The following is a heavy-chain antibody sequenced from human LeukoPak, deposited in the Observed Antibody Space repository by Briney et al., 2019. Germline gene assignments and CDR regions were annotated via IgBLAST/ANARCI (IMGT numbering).Heavy chain of an antibody. V-gene: IGHV3-53*01. CDR2: IYSGGST. J-gene: IGHJ4*02. D-gene: IGHD3-22*01. Sequence: GGSLRLSCAASGFTVSSNYMSWVRQAPGKGLESVSVIYSGGSTYYADSVKGRFTISRDNSKNTLYLQMNSLRAEDTAVYYCARGSGYDSSGYLDYWGQGTLVTVSS. CDR3: ARGSGYDSSGYLDY. CDR1: GFTVSSNY.